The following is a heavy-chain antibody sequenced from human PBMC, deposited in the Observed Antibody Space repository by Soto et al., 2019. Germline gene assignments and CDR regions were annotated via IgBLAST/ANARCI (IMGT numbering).Heavy chain of an antibody. Sequence: PSETLSLTCTVSVVSITTGGYYCSWIRQPPGKGLEWIGYFYHSGITNYNPSLKSRVTISVDTSKTQFSLKLSSVTAADTAVYYCAADSSTYPGNPFHYWGQGTLVTLSS. D-gene: IGHD2-2*01. CDR3: AADSSTYPGNPFHY. CDR2: FYHSGIT. V-gene: IGHV4-61*08. CDR1: VVSITTGGYY. J-gene: IGHJ4*02.